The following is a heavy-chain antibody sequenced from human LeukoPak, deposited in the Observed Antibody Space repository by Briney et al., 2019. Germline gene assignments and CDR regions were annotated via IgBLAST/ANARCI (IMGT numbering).Heavy chain of an antibody. V-gene: IGHV3-23*01. CDR1: GFTFDDYA. CDR2: ISGSGGST. J-gene: IGHJ5*02. Sequence: GGSLRLSCAASGFTFDDYAMHWVRQAPGKGLEWVSAISGSGGSTYYADSVKGRFTISRDNSKNTLYLQMNSLRAEDTAVYYCAKDLGVTTRNNWFDPWGQGTLVTVSS. D-gene: IGHD4-17*01. CDR3: AKDLGVTTRNNWFDP.